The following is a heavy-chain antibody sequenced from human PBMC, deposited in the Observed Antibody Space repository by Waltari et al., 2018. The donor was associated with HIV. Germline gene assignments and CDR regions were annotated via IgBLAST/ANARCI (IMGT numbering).Heavy chain of an antibody. V-gene: IGHV3-23*01. D-gene: IGHD2-15*01. CDR2: ISNSGGST. Sequence: EVQLLESGGGLVQPGGSLRLSCAASGFAFNPFAMPWVRQAPGKGLEWVSSISNSGGSTYYADSVKGRFTLSRDNSNNTLDLQMNSLRAEDTAVYFCVKGLRYRSGVNWNLECGLDAWGQGTTVTVSS. J-gene: IGHJ6*02. CDR3: VKGLRYRSGVNWNLECGLDA. CDR1: GFAFNPFA.